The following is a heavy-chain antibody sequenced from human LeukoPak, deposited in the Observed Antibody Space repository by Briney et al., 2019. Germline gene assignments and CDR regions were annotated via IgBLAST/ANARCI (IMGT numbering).Heavy chain of an antibody. Sequence: PSETLSLTCTVSGGSVSGYYWSWIRQPPGKGLEWIGYIHYSGSTNYNPSLRSRVTISVDTSKNQFSLKLSSVTAADTAIYYCARGGSKQWLVYDSWGQGTLVTVSS. D-gene: IGHD6-19*01. CDR3: ARGGSKQWLVYDS. CDR1: GGSVSGYY. J-gene: IGHJ4*02. V-gene: IGHV4-59*02. CDR2: IHYSGST.